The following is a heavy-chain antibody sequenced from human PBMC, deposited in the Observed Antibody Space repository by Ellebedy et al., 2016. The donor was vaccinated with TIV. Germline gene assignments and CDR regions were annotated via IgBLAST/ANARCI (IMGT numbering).Heavy chain of an antibody. Sequence: MPSETLSLTCAVSGGSVSSNHWWSWVRQPPGKGLEWLGEIFHSGSTNYNPSLKSRVTISVDTSKNQFSLKLSSVTAADTAVYYCASKDHGYWYFDLWGRGTLVTVSS. V-gene: IGHV4-4*02. D-gene: IGHD1-14*01. CDR2: IFHSGST. CDR3: ASKDHGYWYFDL. CDR1: GGSVSSNHW. J-gene: IGHJ2*01.